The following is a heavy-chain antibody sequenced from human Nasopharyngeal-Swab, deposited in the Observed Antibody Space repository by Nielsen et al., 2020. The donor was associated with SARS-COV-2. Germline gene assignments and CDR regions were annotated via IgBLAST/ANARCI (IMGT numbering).Heavy chain of an antibody. D-gene: IGHD3-10*01. CDR1: GFTFSSYW. CDR3: ARGIWFGEGFDY. Sequence: GESLKISCAASGFTFSSYWMSWVRQAPGKGLEWVANIKQDGSEKYYVDSVKGRFTISRDNAKSSLYLQMNSLRAEDTAVYYCARGIWFGEGFDYWGQGTLVTVSS. V-gene: IGHV3-7*01. J-gene: IGHJ4*02. CDR2: IKQDGSEK.